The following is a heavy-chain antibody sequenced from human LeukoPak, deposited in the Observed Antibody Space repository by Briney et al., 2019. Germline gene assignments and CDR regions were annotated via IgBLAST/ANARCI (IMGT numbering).Heavy chain of an antibody. D-gene: IGHD6-19*01. CDR2: IWYEGQTK. Sequence: PGGSLRLSREASGFIFSNYGMHWVRQAPGKGLEWLALIWYEGQTKFYADSVKGRFTISRDNSGNTLFLHMTNLRVEDTAVYYCAREWGRIAVAGGPGYWGQGALVTVSS. CDR3: AREWGRIAVAGGPGY. CDR1: GFIFSNYG. V-gene: IGHV3-33*01. J-gene: IGHJ4*02.